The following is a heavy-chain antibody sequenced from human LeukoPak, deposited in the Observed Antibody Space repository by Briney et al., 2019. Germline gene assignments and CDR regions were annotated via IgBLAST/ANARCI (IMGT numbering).Heavy chain of an antibody. CDR2: IFYSGST. J-gene: IGHJ3*02. Sequence: PAETLSLTGTVSGGSILIYDWSWIRRPPGKGLEGIGHIFYSGSTNYSPPLKRRVTISVDTSNNQFSLKLPSVTAADAAVYYCARDTPWGGPNLPDAFDIWGQGTMVTVSS. CDR3: ARDTPWGGPNLPDAFDI. V-gene: IGHV4-59*13. D-gene: IGHD2-15*01. CDR1: GGSILIYD.